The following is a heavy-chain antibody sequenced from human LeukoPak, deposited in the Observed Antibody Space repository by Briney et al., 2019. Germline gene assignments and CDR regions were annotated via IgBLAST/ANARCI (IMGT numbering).Heavy chain of an antibody. J-gene: IGHJ6*04. CDR2: IYYSGST. CDR3: ASPYSSSWYSPYYYYGMDV. V-gene: IGHV4-61*01. Sequence: PSETLSPTCTVSGGSVSSGSYYWSWIRQPPGKGLKWIGYIYYSGSTNYNPSLKSRVTISVDTSKNQFSLKLSSVTAADTAVYYGASPYSSSWYSPYYYYGMDVWGKGTTVTVSS. CDR1: GGSVSSGSYY. D-gene: IGHD6-13*01.